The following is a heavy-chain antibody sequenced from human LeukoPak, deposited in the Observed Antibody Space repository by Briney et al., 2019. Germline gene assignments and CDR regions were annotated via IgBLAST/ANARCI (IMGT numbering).Heavy chain of an antibody. V-gene: IGHV1-18*01. CDR1: GYTFTSYG. J-gene: IGHJ4*02. CDR3: ARAGGVVVAAKIDY. CDR2: ISAYNGNT. D-gene: IGHD2-15*01. Sequence: ASVKVSCKASGYTFTSYGISWVRQAPGQGLEWMGWISAYNGNTNYAQKLQGRVTMTTNTSTSTAYMELRSLRSDDTAVYYCARAGGVVVAAKIDYWGQGTLVTVSS.